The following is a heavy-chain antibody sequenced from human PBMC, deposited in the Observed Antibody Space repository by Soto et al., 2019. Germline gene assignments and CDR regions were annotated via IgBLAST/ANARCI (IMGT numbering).Heavy chain of an antibody. CDR2: ISSSSSYI. D-gene: IGHD3-9*01. Sequence: PGGSLRLFCAASGFTFSSYSMNWVRQAPGKGLEWVSSISSSSSYIYYADSVKGRFTISRDNAKNSLYLQMNSLRAEDTAVYYCARDNDYDILISHRLNYYYYGMDVWGQGTTVTVSS. J-gene: IGHJ6*02. CDR3: ARDNDYDILISHRLNYYYYGMDV. V-gene: IGHV3-21*01. CDR1: GFTFSSYS.